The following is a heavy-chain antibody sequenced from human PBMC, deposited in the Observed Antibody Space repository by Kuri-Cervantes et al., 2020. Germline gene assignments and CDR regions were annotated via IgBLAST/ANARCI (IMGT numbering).Heavy chain of an antibody. J-gene: IGHJ4*02. CDR1: GFTFSSYA. CDR2: ISSSGANT. D-gene: IGHD3-10*01. CDR3: ASSGFLH. Sequence: GESLKISCAVSGFTFSSYAMSWVRQAPGKGLEWVSTISSSGANTYYADSVKGRFTISRDNAKNSLFLQMNSLRAEDTAVYFCASSGFLHWGQGTLVTVSS. V-gene: IGHV3-23*01.